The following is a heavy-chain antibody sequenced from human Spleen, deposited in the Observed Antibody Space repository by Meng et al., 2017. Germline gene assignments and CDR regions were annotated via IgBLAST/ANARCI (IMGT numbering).Heavy chain of an antibody. D-gene: IGHD1-14*01. Sequence: ASVKVSCKASGYPFTTYYMHWLRQAPGQGLEWVGIVNPDGGGTSYAEKFQGRVTMTRDTSTSTAYMDLSGLISDDTAVYYCAITTYYDMDVWGRGTTVTVSS. J-gene: IGHJ6*02. CDR3: AITTYYDMDV. CDR1: GYPFTTYY. CDR2: VNPDGGGT. V-gene: IGHV1-46*01.